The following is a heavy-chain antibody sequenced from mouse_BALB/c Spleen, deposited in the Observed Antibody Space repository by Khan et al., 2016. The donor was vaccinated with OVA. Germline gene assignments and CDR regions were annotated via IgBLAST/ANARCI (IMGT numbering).Heavy chain of an antibody. Sequence: QVQLKQSGPGLVAPSQSLSITCTVSGFSLTSYGVHWVRQPPGKGLEWLGVIWAGGSTNYNSALMSRLSISKDNAKSQVFLKMNSLQTDDTARYYCARGGVGGRFYYAIDYWGQRTSVTGSS. J-gene: IGHJ4*01. CDR3: ARGGVGGRFYYAIDY. V-gene: IGHV2-9*02. D-gene: IGHD1-1*02. CDR2: IWAGGST. CDR1: GFSLTSYG.